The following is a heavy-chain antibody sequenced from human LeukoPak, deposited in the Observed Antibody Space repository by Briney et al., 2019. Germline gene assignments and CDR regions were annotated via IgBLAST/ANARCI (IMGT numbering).Heavy chain of an antibody. Sequence: PGGSLRLSCSASGFTFSSYAVYWVRQAPGKGLEYVSAISYNGGSTYYADSVKGRFTISRDNSKNTLFLQMSSLRAEDTAVYYCVSGYCSGGRCYSRDAWGQGTTVTVSS. J-gene: IGHJ6*03. D-gene: IGHD2-15*01. CDR2: ISYNGGST. CDR1: GFTFSSYA. V-gene: IGHV3-64D*06. CDR3: VSGYCSGGRCYSRDA.